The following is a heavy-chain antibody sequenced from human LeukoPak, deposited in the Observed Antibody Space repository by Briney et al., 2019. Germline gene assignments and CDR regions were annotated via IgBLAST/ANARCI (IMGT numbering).Heavy chain of an antibody. Sequence: ASAKVSCKASGYTFTSYVVHWVRQAPGQRPEWMGWINAGNGDTKYSQNFQGRVTITRDTSASTAYMELSSLTSEDTALYYCARDDCGDTCYPGGYWGQGTLVTVSS. J-gene: IGHJ4*02. CDR2: INAGNGDT. V-gene: IGHV1-3*01. CDR1: GYTFTSYV. CDR3: ARDDCGDTCYPGGY. D-gene: IGHD2-21*01.